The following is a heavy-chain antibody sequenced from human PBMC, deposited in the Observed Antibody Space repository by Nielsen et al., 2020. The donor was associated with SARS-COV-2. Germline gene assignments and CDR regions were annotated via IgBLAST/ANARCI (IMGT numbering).Heavy chain of an antibody. Sequence: GESLKISCAASGFTFSSYWMHWVRQAPGKGLEWVSAISGSGGSTYYADSVKGRFTISRDNSKNTLYLQMNSLRAEDTAVYYCARDDVDTAMVFVGSPDYWGQGTLVTVSS. CDR2: ISGSGGST. J-gene: IGHJ4*02. V-gene: IGHV3-23*01. CDR1: GFTFSSYW. CDR3: ARDDVDTAMVFVGSPDY. D-gene: IGHD5-18*01.